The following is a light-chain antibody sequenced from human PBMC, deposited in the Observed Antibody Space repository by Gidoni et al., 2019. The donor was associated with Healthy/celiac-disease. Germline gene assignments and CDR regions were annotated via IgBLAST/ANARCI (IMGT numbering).Light chain of an antibody. CDR1: SSNLGDTT. Sequence: QSAATQPPSVSGTPGQRVTIPCSGSSSNLGDTTVNWYQHRPGMAPKLLIYADNQRPPGVPDRFSGSKSGTSASLAISGLQSEDEADYYCAAWDDSLNGFVVFGGGTKLTVL. CDR2: ADN. CDR3: AAWDDSLNGFVV. V-gene: IGLV1-44*01. J-gene: IGLJ2*01.